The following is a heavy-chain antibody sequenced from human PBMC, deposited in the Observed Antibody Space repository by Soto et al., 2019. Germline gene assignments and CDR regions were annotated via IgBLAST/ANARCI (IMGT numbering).Heavy chain of an antibody. CDR3: ARHGYYDSSGYSRPFDY. V-gene: IGHV5-51*01. Sequence: PGESLKISCNGSGYIFTSYWIGWVRQLPGKGLEWMGIIYPGDSETRYSPSFQGQVTISADWSISTAYLQWSSLKASDTAMYYCARHGYYDSSGYSRPFDYWGQGTLVTVSS. CDR2: IYPGDSET. D-gene: IGHD3-22*01. J-gene: IGHJ4*02. CDR1: GYIFTSYW.